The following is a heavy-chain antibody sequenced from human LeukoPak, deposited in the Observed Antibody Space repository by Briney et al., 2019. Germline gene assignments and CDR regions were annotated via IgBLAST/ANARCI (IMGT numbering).Heavy chain of an antibody. J-gene: IGHJ4*02. V-gene: IGHV3-23*01. Sequence: GGSLRLSCAASRFTFSSYAMSWVRQAPGKGLEWVSVTSDSGGSTYYADFVKGRFTISRDNSKNTLYLQMNSLRAEDTAVYYCAKVRSSSSADYFDYWGQGTLVTVSS. CDR2: TSDSGGST. D-gene: IGHD6-6*01. CDR1: RFTFSSYA. CDR3: AKVRSSSSADYFDY.